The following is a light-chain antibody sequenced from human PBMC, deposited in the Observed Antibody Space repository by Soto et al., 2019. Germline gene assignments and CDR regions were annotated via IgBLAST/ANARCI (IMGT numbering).Light chain of an antibody. CDR3: QQYYSTPWT. CDR2: WAS. V-gene: IGKV4-1*01. CDR1: QSVLYSSYNNDY. Sequence: DIVMTQSPDSLAVSLGERATINCKSSQSVLYSSYNNDYLAWYQQKPGQPPKLLIYWASTRESGVPDRFSGSGSGTDFTLTISSLQAEDGAVYYCQQYYSTPWTFGQGTKVEIK. J-gene: IGKJ1*01.